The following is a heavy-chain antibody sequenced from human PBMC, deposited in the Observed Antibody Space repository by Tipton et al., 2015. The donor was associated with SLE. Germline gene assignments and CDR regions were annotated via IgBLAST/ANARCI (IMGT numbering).Heavy chain of an antibody. D-gene: IGHD3-16*01. CDR3: ASGDDLPYYFEY. CDR1: GGSLSIFY. Sequence: TLSLTCTVSGGSLSIFYWSWIRKPPGNGLEWFGEINHSGTTNYNPTLKSRVTISPDTSNRQFSLKLGSVTAADTAVYYCASGDDLPYYFEYWGQGTLVTVSS. CDR2: INHSGTT. J-gene: IGHJ4*02. V-gene: IGHV4-34*01.